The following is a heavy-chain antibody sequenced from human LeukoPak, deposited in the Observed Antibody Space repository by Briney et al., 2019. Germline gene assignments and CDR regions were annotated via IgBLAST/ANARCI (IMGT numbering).Heavy chain of an antibody. Sequence: SETLSLTCAVYGGSFSGYYWSWIRQPPGKGLEWIGEINHSGSTNYNPSLKSRVTISVDTSKNQFSLKLSSVTAADTAVYYCARGRTNRLGYWGQGTLVTVSS. CDR2: INHSGST. V-gene: IGHV4-34*01. CDR3: ARGRTNRLGY. D-gene: IGHD1-14*01. CDR1: GGSFSGYY. J-gene: IGHJ4*02.